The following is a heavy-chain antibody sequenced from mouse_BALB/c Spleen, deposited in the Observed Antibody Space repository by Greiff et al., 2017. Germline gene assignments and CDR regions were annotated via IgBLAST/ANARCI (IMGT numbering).Heavy chain of an antibody. D-gene: IGHD1-1*01. CDR1: GYAFTNYL. CDR3: VRDYYGTWYFDV. J-gene: IGHJ1*01. CDR2: INPGSGGT. Sequence: QVQLQQSGAELVRPGTSVKVSCKASGYAFTNYLIEWVKQRPGQGLEWIGVINPGSGGTNYNEKFKGKATLTADKSSSTAYMQLSSLTSDDSAVYFCVRDYYGTWYFDVWGAGTTVTVSS. V-gene: IGHV1-54*01.